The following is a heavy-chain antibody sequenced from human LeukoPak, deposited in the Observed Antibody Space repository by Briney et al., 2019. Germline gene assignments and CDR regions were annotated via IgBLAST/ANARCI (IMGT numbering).Heavy chain of an antibody. D-gene: IGHD3-10*01. CDR1: GFTFSNYN. J-gene: IGHJ6*02. CDR3: ASLYGSGSYSSLTDGMDV. Sequence: GGSLRLSCAASGFTFSNYNMNWVRQAPGKGLEWVSSISTSSSYIYYTDSVKGRFTISRDNAKNSLYLQMNSLRAEDTAAYYCASLYGSGSYSSLTDGMDVWGQGTTVTVSS. CDR2: ISTSSSYI. V-gene: IGHV3-21*01.